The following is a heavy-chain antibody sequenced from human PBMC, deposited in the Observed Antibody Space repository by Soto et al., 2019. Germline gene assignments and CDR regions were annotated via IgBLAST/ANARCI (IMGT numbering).Heavy chain of an antibody. Sequence: QVQLVESGGGVVQPGRSLRLSCAASGFTFSSYAMHWVRQAPGKGLEWVAVISYDGSNKYYADSVKGRFTISRDNSKNTLCLQINSLRSEDTAVYYCARGSSGYDWGSGDYWGQGTLVTISS. D-gene: IGHD5-12*01. V-gene: IGHV3-30-3*01. CDR2: ISYDGSNK. CDR1: GFTFSSYA. J-gene: IGHJ4*02. CDR3: ARGSSGYDWGSGDY.